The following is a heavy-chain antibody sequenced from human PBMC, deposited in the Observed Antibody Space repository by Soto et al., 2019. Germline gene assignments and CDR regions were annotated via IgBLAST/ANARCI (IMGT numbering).Heavy chain of an antibody. CDR2: ISDDGTST. CDR1: GFTFSSYW. J-gene: IGHJ5*02. Sequence: EVQLVESGGGLVQPGGSLRLSCAASGFTFSSYWMHWVRQAPGKGLVWVSRISDDGTSTSYADSVKGRFTISRDNAKNTLCLQMNSLRAEDTAVYYCARHRGGSSSFGWFDPWGQGTLVTVSS. V-gene: IGHV3-74*01. CDR3: ARHRGGSSSFGWFDP. D-gene: IGHD6-6*01.